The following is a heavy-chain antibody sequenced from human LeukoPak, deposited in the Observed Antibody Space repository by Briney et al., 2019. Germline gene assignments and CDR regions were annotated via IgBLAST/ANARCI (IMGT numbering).Heavy chain of an antibody. D-gene: IGHD2-2*01. CDR3: ARDSGYQLLRALDY. J-gene: IGHJ4*02. Sequence: GESLKISCKGSGYTFTGYYMHWVRQAPGQGLEWMGWINPNSGGTNYAQKFQGRVTMTRDTSISTAYMELSRLRSDDTAVYYCARDSGYQLLRALDYWGQGTLVTVSS. CDR2: INPNSGGT. CDR1: GYTFTGYY. V-gene: IGHV1-2*02.